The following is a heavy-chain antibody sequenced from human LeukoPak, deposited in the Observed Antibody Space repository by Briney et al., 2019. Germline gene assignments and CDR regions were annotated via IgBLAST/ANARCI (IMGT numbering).Heavy chain of an antibody. J-gene: IGHJ4*02. CDR1: GFTFSNYE. Sequence: AGGSLRLSCEASGFTFSNYEMNWVRQAPGKGLEWISYITTTGDRIQYADSVKGRFTISRDNAKNSLYLEMNSLRAEDTGVYFCARDTKDYWGQGTLVTVSS. D-gene: IGHD2-2*01. CDR3: ARDTKDY. CDR2: ITTTGDRI. V-gene: IGHV3-48*03.